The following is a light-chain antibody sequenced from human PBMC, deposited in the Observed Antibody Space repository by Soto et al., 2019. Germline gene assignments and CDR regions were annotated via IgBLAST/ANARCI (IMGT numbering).Light chain of an antibody. CDR3: QQYYSLPPL. Sequence: DIQMTQSPSSLSASVGDRVTITCQASQDIINSLHWFQQKPGKAPKILIYDASNLETRVPSRFRGSGSVTDFTFTISSLQPEGIATNYCQQYYSLPPLFGQGTRLDIK. CDR1: QDIINS. CDR2: DAS. J-gene: IGKJ5*01. V-gene: IGKV1-33*01.